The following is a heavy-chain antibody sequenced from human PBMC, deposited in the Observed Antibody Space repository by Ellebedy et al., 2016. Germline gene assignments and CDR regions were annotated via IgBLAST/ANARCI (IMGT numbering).Heavy chain of an antibody. CDR1: AFNV. CDR2: SYSDGRT. D-gene: IGHD2-21*01. Sequence: GGSLRLXCAAPAFNVMSWVRQAPGKGLEWVSISYSDGRTYYADSVKGRLSVSRDQSKNTVFLQMNNLRAEDTAVFYCAKTQDYSFPSWGQGTPVTVSS. J-gene: IGHJ1*01. V-gene: IGHV3-53*01. CDR3: AKTQDYSFPS.